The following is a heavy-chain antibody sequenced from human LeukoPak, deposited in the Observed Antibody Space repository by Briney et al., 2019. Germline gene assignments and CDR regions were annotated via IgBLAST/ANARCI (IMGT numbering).Heavy chain of an antibody. V-gene: IGHV3-30*18. CDR3: AKDRNYFWRHFDY. D-gene: IGHD3-3*01. CDR2: ISYDGSNK. Sequence: PGGSLRLSCAASGFTFSSYGMHWVRQAPGEGLEWVAVISYDGSNKYYADSVKGRFNISRDNSKNTLYLQMNSLRAEDTAVYYCAKDRNYFWRHFDYWGQGTLVTVSS. J-gene: IGHJ4*02. CDR1: GFTFSSYG.